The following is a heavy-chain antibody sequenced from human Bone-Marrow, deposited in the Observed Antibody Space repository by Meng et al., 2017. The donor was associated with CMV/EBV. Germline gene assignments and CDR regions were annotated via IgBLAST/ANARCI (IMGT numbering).Heavy chain of an antibody. V-gene: IGHV1-2*02. CDR1: GYTFTGYY. J-gene: IGHJ6*02. D-gene: IGHD6-13*01. CDR3: TGYSSSWSRGYYYYGMDV. CDR2: INPNSGGT. Sequence: ASVKVSCKASGYTFTGYYMHWVRQAPGQGLEWRGWINPNSGGTNYAQKFQGRVTMTRDTSISTAYMELSRLRSDDTAVYYCTGYSSSWSRGYYYYGMDVWGQGTTVTVSS.